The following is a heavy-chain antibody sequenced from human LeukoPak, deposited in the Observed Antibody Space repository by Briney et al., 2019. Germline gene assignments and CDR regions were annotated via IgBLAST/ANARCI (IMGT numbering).Heavy chain of an antibody. D-gene: IGHD6-13*01. CDR2: IWYDGSNK. J-gene: IGHJ5*02. CDR1: GFTFSSYG. V-gene: IGHV3-33*01. CDR3: ARDSQRTYSSSWGAQNWFDP. Sequence: PGGSLRLSCAASGFTFSSYGMHWARQAPGKGLEWVAVIWYDGSNKYYADSVKGRFTISRDNSKNTLYLQMNSLRAEDTAVYYCARDSQRTYSSSWGAQNWFDPWGQGTLVTVSS.